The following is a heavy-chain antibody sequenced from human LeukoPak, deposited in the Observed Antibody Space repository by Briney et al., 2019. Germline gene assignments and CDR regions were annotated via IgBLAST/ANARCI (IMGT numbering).Heavy chain of an antibody. CDR2: IRGSDRET. CDR1: GFTFSNYA. V-gene: IGHV3-23*01. J-gene: IGHJ4*02. Sequence: GGSLRLSCAASGFTFSNYAMSWVRQAPGKGLEWVSTIRGSDRETYYADSVKGRFTVSRDNSKNTLYLQMNSLRAEDTALYYCAMTYSGSSPTRGFDYWGQGTLVTVSS. CDR3: AMTYSGSSPTRGFDY. D-gene: IGHD1-26*01.